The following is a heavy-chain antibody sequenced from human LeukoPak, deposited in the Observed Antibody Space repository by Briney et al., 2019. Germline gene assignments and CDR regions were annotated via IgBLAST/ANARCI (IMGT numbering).Heavy chain of an antibody. Sequence: SETLSLTCTVSGGSISSSSYYWGWIRQLPGKGLEWIGSIYYSGSTYYNPSLKSRVTISVDTSKNQFSLKLSSVTAADTAVYYCASWRYYYGSGSYLFDPWGQGTLVTVSS. CDR2: IYYSGST. CDR3: ASWRYYYGSGSYLFDP. J-gene: IGHJ5*02. D-gene: IGHD3-10*01. V-gene: IGHV4-39*01. CDR1: GGSISSSSYY.